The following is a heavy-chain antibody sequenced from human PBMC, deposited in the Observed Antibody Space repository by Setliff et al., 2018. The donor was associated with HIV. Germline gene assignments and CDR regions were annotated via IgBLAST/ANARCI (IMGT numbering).Heavy chain of an antibody. CDR2: IYSDGST. J-gene: IGHJ4*02. CDR1: GLTVSSHY. D-gene: IGHD3-22*01. Sequence: PGGSLRLSCEASGLTVSSHYMSWVRQAPGKGLEWVSTIYSDGSTYHADSVKGRFTLSRDTSKNTLSLQMNSLRPEDTAVFYCARVRLYSSALDYWGQGTLVTVSS. V-gene: IGHV3-66*02. CDR3: ARVRLYSSALDY.